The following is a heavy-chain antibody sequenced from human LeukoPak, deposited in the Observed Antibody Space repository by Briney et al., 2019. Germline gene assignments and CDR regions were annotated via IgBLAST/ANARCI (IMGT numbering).Heavy chain of an antibody. CDR3: ARTPRGYSYGHYLDY. D-gene: IGHD5-18*01. CDR2: IYSSGST. V-gene: IGHV4-61*05. J-gene: IGHJ4*02. CDR1: SGSISTSNYY. Sequence: SETLSLTCTVSSGSISTSNYYWGWVRQPPGKALEWIAYIYSSGSTKYNPFLKSRVTISVDTSKNQFSLKLSSVTAADTAVYYCARTPRGYSYGHYLDYWGQGTLVTVSS.